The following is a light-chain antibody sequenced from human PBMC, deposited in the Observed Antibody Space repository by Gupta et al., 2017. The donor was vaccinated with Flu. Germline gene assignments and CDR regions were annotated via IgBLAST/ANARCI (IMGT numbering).Light chain of an antibody. CDR3: MQALQTPTT. V-gene: IGKV2-28*01. Sequence: LGWYLQKPGQSPQLLIYLGSNRASGVPDRFSGSGSGTDFTLKIRRVEAEDVGVYYCMQALQTPTTFGQGTKVEIK. J-gene: IGKJ1*01. CDR2: LGS.